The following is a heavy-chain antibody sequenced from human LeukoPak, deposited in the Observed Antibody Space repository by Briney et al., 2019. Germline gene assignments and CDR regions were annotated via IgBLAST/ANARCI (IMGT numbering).Heavy chain of an antibody. CDR2: ISPILGIA. CDR3: ARDAYYYDSSGYYRI. J-gene: IGHJ3*02. CDR1: GGTFSSYA. D-gene: IGHD3-22*01. V-gene: IGHV1-69*10. Sequence: GASLKVSCKASGGTFSSYAISWVRQAPGQGLEWMGWISPILGIANYAQKFQGRVTITADKSTSTAYMELSSLRSEDTAVYYCARDAYYYDSSGYYRIWGQGTMVTVSS.